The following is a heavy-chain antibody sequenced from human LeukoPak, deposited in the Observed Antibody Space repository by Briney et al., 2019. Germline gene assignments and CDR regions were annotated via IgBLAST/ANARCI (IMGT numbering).Heavy chain of an antibody. J-gene: IGHJ3*02. Sequence: PSETLSLTCTVSGGSISSYYWSWIRQPPGKGLEWIGYIYYSGSTNYNPSLKSRVTISVDTSKNQFSLKLSSVTAADTAVYYCAREKTRVAFDIWGQGTMVTVSS. CDR1: GGSISSYY. D-gene: IGHD4-11*01. CDR2: IYYSGST. CDR3: AREKTRVAFDI. V-gene: IGHV4-59*12.